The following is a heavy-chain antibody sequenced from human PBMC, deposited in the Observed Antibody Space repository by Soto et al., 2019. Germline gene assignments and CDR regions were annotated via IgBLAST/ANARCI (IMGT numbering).Heavy chain of an antibody. J-gene: IGHJ4*02. CDR2: IIPIFGTA. D-gene: IGHD4-17*01. CDR3: AREPHTSTTTVTNLYYFDC. CDR1: GGTFSSYA. V-gene: IGHV1-69*06. Sequence: SVKVSCKASGGTFSSYAISGVVQSPVQGLEWMGGIIPIFGTANYAQKFQGRVTITADKSTSTAYMELSSLRSEDTAVYYCAREPHTSTTTVTNLYYFDCWGQGTLVTVSS.